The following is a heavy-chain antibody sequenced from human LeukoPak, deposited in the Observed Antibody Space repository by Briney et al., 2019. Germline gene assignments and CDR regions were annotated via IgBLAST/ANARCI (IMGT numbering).Heavy chain of an antibody. Sequence: GGSLRLSCAASGFTFSNAWMSWVRQAPGKGLEWVGRIKSKTDGGTTDYAAPVKGRFTISRDDSKNTLYLQMNSLKTEDTAVYYCTTARGYSYGPGNYWGQGTLVTVSS. CDR3: TTARGYSYGPGNY. CDR2: IKSKTDGGTT. V-gene: IGHV3-15*01. CDR1: GFTFSNAW. D-gene: IGHD5-18*01. J-gene: IGHJ4*02.